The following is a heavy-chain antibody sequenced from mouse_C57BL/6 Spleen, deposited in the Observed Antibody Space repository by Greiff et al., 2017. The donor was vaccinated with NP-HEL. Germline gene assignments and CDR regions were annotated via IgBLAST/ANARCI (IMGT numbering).Heavy chain of an antibody. CDR2: ISYDGSN. CDR3: ARAEGPYYGSSYV. Sequence: EVKLVESGPGLVKPSQSLSLTCSVTGYSITSGYYWNWIRQFPGNKLEWMGYISYDGSNNYNPSLKNRISITRDTSKNQFFLKLNSVTTEDTATYYCARAEGPYYGSSYVWGQGTLVTVSA. D-gene: IGHD1-1*01. J-gene: IGHJ3*01. CDR1: GYSITSGYY. V-gene: IGHV3-6*01.